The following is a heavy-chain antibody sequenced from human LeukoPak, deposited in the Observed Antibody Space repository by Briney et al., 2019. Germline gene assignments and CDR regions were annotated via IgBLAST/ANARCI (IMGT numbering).Heavy chain of an antibody. CDR1: GFTFSSYA. CDR2: ISGSGGST. Sequence: GGSLRLSCAASGFTFSSYAMSWVRQAPGKGLEWVSAISGSGGSTYYADSVKGRFTISRDNSKNTLYLQMNSLRAEDTAVYYCAKDLDYYGSGSSAGMDVWGQGTTVTVSS. J-gene: IGHJ6*02. D-gene: IGHD3-10*01. CDR3: AKDLDYYGSGSSAGMDV. V-gene: IGHV3-23*01.